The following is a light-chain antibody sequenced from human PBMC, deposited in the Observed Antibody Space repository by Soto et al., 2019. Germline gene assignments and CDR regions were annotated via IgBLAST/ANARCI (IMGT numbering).Light chain of an antibody. CDR1: QSIDNY. CDR2: TAS. Sequence: DIQMTQSPSSLSASVGDRVTITCRASQSIDNYLNWYQQKPGKAPKLLIYTASSLQSGVPSRFSGSGSGTDFTLTISSLQPEDFATYYCQQSYSMTTFGGGTKVEI. CDR3: QQSYSMTT. V-gene: IGKV1-39*01. J-gene: IGKJ4*01.